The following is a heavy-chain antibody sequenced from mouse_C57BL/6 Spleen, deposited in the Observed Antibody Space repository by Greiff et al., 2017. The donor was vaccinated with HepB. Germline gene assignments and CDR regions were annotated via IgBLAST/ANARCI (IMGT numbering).Heavy chain of an antibody. CDR3: AREEGNYGSSYVYYAMDY. Sequence: VKVVESGAELARPGASVKMSCKASGYTFTSYTMHWVKQRPGQGLEWIGYINPSSGYTKYNQKFKDKATLTADKSSSTAYMQLSSLTSEDSAVYYCAREEGNYGSSYVYYAMDYWGQGTSVTVSS. V-gene: IGHV1-4*01. CDR1: GYTFTSYT. D-gene: IGHD1-1*01. J-gene: IGHJ4*01. CDR2: INPSSGYT.